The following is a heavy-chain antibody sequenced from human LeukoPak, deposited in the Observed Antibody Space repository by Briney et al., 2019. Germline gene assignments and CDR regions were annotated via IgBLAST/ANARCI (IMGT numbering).Heavy chain of an antibody. J-gene: IGHJ4*02. CDR2: ISWNSGSI. D-gene: IGHD5-18*01. CDR3: AKDIGYSYGSYFDY. CDR1: GFTFDDYA. V-gene: IGHV3-9*01. Sequence: GRSLRLSCAASGFTFDDYAMHWVRHAPGKGLEWVSGISWNSGSIGYADSVKGRFTISRDNAKNSLYLQMNSLRAEDTALYYCAKDIGYSYGSYFDYWGQGTLVTVSS.